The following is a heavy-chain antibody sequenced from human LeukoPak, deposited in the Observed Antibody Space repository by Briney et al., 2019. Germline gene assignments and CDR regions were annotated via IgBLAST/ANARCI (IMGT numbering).Heavy chain of an antibody. J-gene: IGHJ6*02. V-gene: IGHV1-2*06. Sequence: ASVKVSCKASGYTFTGYYVHWVRQAPGQGLEWMGRINPNSGDTNYAQKFQGRVTMTRDTSTSTAYMELRSLRSDDTAVYYCARDQSRYSSSWFPYYYYGMDGWGQGTTVTVSS. CDR2: INPNSGDT. CDR1: GYTFTGYY. D-gene: IGHD6-13*01. CDR3: ARDQSRYSSSWFPYYYYGMDG.